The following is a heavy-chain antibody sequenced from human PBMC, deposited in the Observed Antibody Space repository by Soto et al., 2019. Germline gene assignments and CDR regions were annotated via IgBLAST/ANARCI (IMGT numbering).Heavy chain of an antibody. D-gene: IGHD6-6*01. Sequence: GESLKISCKGSGYSFTSYWIGWVRQMPGKGLEWMGIIYPGDSDTRYSPSFQGQVTISADKSISTAYLQWSSLKASDTAMYYCARQGYSSSSAGGNFYYYYYMDVWGKGTTVTVSS. V-gene: IGHV5-51*01. CDR2: IYPGDSDT. J-gene: IGHJ6*03. CDR3: ARQGYSSSSAGGNFYYYYYMDV. CDR1: GYSFTSYW.